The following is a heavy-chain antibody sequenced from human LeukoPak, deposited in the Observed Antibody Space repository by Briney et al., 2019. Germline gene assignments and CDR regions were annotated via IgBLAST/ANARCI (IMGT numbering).Heavy chain of an antibody. V-gene: IGHV4-59*08. Sequence: SETLSLTCTMSGGSISGGSISTYYWTWIRQPPGKGLEWIGYIYYSGSTNYNPSLKSRVTISVDTSKNQFSLKLSSVTAADTAVYYCAVTSGSGSYYPQPHYYYGMDVWGQGTTVTVSS. J-gene: IGHJ6*02. CDR2: IYYSGST. D-gene: IGHD3-10*01. CDR3: AVTSGSGSYYPQPHYYYGMDV. CDR1: GGSISTYY.